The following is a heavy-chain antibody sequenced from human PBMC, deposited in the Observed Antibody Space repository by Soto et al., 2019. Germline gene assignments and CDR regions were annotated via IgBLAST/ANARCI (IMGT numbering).Heavy chain of an antibody. J-gene: IGHJ6*02. CDR3: ARGNGGKWYYYYGMDV. CDR1: GGSISSYY. V-gene: IGHV4-59*01. CDR2: IYYSGST. Sequence: SETLSLTCTVSGGSISSYYWSWIRQPPGKGLEWIGYIYYSGSTNYNPSLKSRVTISVDTSKNQFSLKLSSVTAAETAVYYCARGNGGKWYYYYGMDVWGQGSTAIVSS. D-gene: IGHD2-15*01.